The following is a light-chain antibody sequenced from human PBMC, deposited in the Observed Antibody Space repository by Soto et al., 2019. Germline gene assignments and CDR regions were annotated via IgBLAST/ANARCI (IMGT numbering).Light chain of an antibody. Sequence: QSVLTQPLSVSGAPGQRVTISCTGSGSNIGAGYDIHWYQQVPGTAPKPLIYANTNRASGVPDRFSGSKSGTSASLAITGLQAEDEADYYCQSYDTSLSGYVFGPGTKVTVL. CDR3: QSYDTSLSGYV. CDR1: GSNIGAGYD. J-gene: IGLJ1*01. CDR2: ANT. V-gene: IGLV1-40*01.